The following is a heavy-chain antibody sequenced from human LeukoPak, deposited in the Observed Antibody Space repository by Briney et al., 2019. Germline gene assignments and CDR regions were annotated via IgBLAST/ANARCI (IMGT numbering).Heavy chain of an antibody. CDR3: AKGGQVVPSTTRHFDY. D-gene: IGHD2/OR15-2a*01. Sequence: GGSLRLSCAASGFAFSTYAMNWVRQAPGKGLEWVSIISGRGDAKYYEDSVKGRFTISRDNSKNTLSLQMSSLRAEDTAVYYCAKGGQVVPSTTRHFDYWGQGTLVTVSS. V-gene: IGHV3-23*01. CDR2: ISGRGDAK. CDR1: GFAFSTYA. J-gene: IGHJ4*02.